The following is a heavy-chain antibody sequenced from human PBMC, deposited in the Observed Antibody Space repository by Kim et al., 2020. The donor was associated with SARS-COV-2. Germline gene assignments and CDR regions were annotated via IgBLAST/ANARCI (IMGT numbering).Heavy chain of an antibody. CDR3: TTDPPYYYDSIGYYRAFHH. Sequence: GRFTISRDDSKNTLYLQMNSLNTEDTAVYYCTTDPPYYYDSIGYYRAFHHWGQGTLVTVSS. J-gene: IGHJ1*01. D-gene: IGHD3-22*01. V-gene: IGHV3-15*01.